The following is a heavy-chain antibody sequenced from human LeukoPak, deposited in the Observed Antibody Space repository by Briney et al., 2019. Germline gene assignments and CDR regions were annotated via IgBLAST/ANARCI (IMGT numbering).Heavy chain of an antibody. CDR2: INPDSGGT. J-gene: IGHJ4*02. V-gene: IGHV1-2*02. Sequence: ASVKVSCKASGCTFTAYYIHWVRQAPGQGLEWMGWINPDSGGTNYAQKFQGRVSMTRDTSISTAYLDLNSLISDDTAVFYCARISRGRYYFDYWGQGTLVTVSS. CDR3: ARISRGRYYFDY. D-gene: IGHD2-15*01. CDR1: GCTFTAYY.